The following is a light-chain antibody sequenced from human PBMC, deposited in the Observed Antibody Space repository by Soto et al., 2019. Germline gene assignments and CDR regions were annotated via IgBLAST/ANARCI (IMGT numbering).Light chain of an antibody. Sequence: DIVMTQSPLSLPVTPGEPASISCRSSQSLLHSNGYKYLDWYLQKPGQSPQLVIYLGSNRASGVPDRFSGSGSGTDFTLKISRVEAEDVGVYYCMQALQTPWTFGQGTKVDIK. V-gene: IGKV2-28*01. CDR2: LGS. CDR1: QSLLHSNGYKY. J-gene: IGKJ1*01. CDR3: MQALQTPWT.